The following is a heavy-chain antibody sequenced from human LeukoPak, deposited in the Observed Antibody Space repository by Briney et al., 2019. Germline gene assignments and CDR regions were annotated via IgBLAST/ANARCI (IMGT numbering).Heavy chain of an antibody. Sequence: GGCLRLSCAASGFTFSTYTMNWVRQAPGRGLEWVANIRTSAASAYNTNYADSVQGRVIISRDDAKKTLYLHMNGLRDDDTAVYYCARDQRFAFDYWGQGILVTVSS. CDR3: ARDQRFAFDY. CDR1: GFTFSTYT. V-gene: IGHV3-48*02. D-gene: IGHD3-16*01. J-gene: IGHJ4*02. CDR2: IRTSAASAYNT.